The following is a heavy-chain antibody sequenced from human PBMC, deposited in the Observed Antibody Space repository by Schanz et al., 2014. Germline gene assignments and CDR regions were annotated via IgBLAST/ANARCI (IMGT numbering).Heavy chain of an antibody. CDR3: ARGGSGSHYRLDY. CDR1: GFTFSDYY. Sequence: VQLLESGGGLVKPGGSLRLSCAASGFTFSDYYMSWIRQAPGKGLEWVSSISSRSSHIYYADSVKGRFTVSRDNAKNSVYLQMNSLRAEDTGLYFCARGGSGSHYRLDYWGQGTLVTVSS. CDR2: ISSRSSHI. V-gene: IGHV3-11*06. J-gene: IGHJ4*02. D-gene: IGHD1-26*01.